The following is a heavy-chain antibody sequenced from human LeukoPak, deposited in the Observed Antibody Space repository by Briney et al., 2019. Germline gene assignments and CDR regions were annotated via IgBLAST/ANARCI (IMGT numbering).Heavy chain of an antibody. CDR2: INHSGST. J-gene: IGHJ3*02. V-gene: IGHV4-34*01. D-gene: IGHD3-22*01. CDR3: AREYYDSRGEAFDI. Sequence: PSETLSLTCAVYGGSFSGYYWSWIRQPPGKGLGWIGEINHSGSTNYNPSLKSRVTISADTSKNQFSLKLSSVTAADTAVYYCAREYYDSRGEAFDIWGQGTMATVSS. CDR1: GGSFSGYY.